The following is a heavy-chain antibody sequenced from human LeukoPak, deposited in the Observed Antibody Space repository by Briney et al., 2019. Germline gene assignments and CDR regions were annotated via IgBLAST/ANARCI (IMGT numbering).Heavy chain of an antibody. CDR1: GFTFSSYG. CDR2: IWYDGSNK. D-gene: IGHD6-13*01. J-gene: IGHJ4*02. V-gene: IGHV3-33*01. CDR3: ARDGQQLVRGFDY. Sequence: GSLRLSCAASGFTFSSYGMHWVRQAPGKGLEWVAVIWYDGSNKYYADSVKGRFTISRDNSKNTLYLQMNSLRAEDTAVYYCARDGQQLVRGFDYWGQGTLVTVSS.